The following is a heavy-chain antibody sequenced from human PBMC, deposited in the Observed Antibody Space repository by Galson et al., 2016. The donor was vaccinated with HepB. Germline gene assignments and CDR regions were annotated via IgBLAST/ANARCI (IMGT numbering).Heavy chain of an antibody. D-gene: IGHD5-12*01. CDR3: ANAGAGGSAYDGGSAFDI. V-gene: IGHV3-23*01. J-gene: IGHJ3*02. Sequence: ADSVRGRFTISRDNAKNMLYLQMHSLRVEDTAVYYCANAGAGGSAYDGGSAFDIWGQGTVVTVSS.